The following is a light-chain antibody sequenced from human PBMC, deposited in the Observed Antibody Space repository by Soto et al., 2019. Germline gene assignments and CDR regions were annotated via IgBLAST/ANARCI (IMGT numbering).Light chain of an antibody. CDR2: GAS. J-gene: IGKJ3*01. Sequence: EIVLTQSPGTLSLSPGERATLSSRASQTINNRYLAWYQQKPGQAPRLLIYGASSRATGIPDRFSGSGSGTDFTLTISRLEPEDFAVYYCQQFASSPGFTFGPGTKVDMK. V-gene: IGKV3-20*01. CDR1: QTINNRY. CDR3: QQFASSPGFT.